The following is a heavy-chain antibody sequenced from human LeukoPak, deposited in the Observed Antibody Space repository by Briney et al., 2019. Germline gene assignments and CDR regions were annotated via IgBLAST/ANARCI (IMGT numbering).Heavy chain of an antibody. CDR3: ARDGVGDAFDI. Sequence: SETLSLTCTVSGGSISSGGYYWSWIRQHPGTGLEWIGYIYYSGSTYYNPSLKSRVTISVDTSKNQFSLKLSSVTAADTAVYYCARDGVGDAFDIWGQGTMVTVSS. CDR2: IYYSGST. CDR1: GGSISSGGYY. J-gene: IGHJ3*02. D-gene: IGHD1-26*01. V-gene: IGHV4-31*03.